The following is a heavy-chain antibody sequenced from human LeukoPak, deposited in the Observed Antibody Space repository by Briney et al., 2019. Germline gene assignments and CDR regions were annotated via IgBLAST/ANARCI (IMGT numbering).Heavy chain of an antibody. CDR1: GGSFRGYY. D-gene: IGHD3-3*01. V-gene: IGHV4-34*01. Sequence: SETLSLTCAVYGGSFRGYYWSWIRQPPGKGLEWIGEINHSGSTNYNPSLKSRVTVSVDTSKNQFSLKLSSVTAADTAVYYCARASRYYDFRNGFDPWGQGTLVTVSS. CDR3: ARASRYYDFRNGFDP. CDR2: INHSGST. J-gene: IGHJ5*02.